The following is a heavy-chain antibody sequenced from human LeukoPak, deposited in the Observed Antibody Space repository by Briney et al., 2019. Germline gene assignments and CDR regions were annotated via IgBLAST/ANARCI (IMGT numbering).Heavy chain of an antibody. CDR2: ISSSSSYI. J-gene: IGHJ3*02. CDR3: ARGKVPPGGVAFDI. D-gene: IGHD2-2*01. V-gene: IGHV3-21*04. Sequence: TGGSLRLSCAASGFTFSSYSMNWVRQAPGKGLEWVSSISSSSSYIYYADSVKGRFTISRDNAKNSLYLQMNSLRAEDTAVYYCARGKVPPGGVAFDIWGQGTMVTVSS. CDR1: GFTFSSYS.